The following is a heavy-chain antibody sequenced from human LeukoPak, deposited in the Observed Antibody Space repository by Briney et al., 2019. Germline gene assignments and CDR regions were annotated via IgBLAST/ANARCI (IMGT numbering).Heavy chain of an antibody. CDR3: ARVIGSYGDSTY. V-gene: IGHV3-48*04. CDR1: GFKFSSFS. Sequence: GGSLRLSCTASGFKFSSFSMNWARQAPGKGLEWLSYISSTSSAIYYADSVKGRFTISRDNAKNSLYLQMDSLRAEDTAIYYCARVIGSYGDSTYWGQGTLVTVSS. CDR2: ISSTSSAI. D-gene: IGHD3-16*01. J-gene: IGHJ4*02.